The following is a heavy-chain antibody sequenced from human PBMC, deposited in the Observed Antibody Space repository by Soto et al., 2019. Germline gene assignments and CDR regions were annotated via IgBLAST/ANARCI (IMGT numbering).Heavy chain of an antibody. CDR3: ARQLAYCGGDCFTEPVDY. J-gene: IGHJ4*02. V-gene: IGHV1-2*02. Sequence: QAQLVQSGAEVKKPGASVKVSCEASGYTFTSYYMHWVRRAPGQGLEWMGWINPNSGDTKYAQKFRGRVTMTRDTSITTAYMEVKMLTSDDTAVYYCARQLAYCGGDCFTEPVDYWGQGTLVTVSS. D-gene: IGHD2-21*02. CDR2: INPNSGDT. CDR1: GYTFTSYY.